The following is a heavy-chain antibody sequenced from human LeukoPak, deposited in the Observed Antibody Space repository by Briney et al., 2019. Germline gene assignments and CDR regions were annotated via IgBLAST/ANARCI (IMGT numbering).Heavy chain of an antibody. J-gene: IGHJ4*02. Sequence: GGSLRLSCAASGFTFSSYAMSWVRQAPGKGLEWVSAISGSGGSTYYADSVKGRFTISRDNSKNTLYLQMNSLGAEDTAVYCCAKEGIQLWPSRALGYWGQGTLVTVSS. D-gene: IGHD5-18*01. CDR3: AKEGIQLWPSRALGY. CDR2: ISGSGGST. V-gene: IGHV3-23*01. CDR1: GFTFSSYA.